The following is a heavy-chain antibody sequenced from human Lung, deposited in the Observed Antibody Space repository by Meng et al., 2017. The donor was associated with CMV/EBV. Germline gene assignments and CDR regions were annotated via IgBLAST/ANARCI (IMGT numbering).Heavy chain of an antibody. J-gene: IGHJ5*02. CDR2: INPHTGDT. CDR3: AREKGLLRNYIALFDA. Sequence: ASVKVSXKASGYSFSSYGITWVRQAPGQGLDWMGWINPHTGDTNYPHKFQGRVTITTDTSTTTASMDLRNLKSDDTAVYFCAREKGLLRNYIALFDAWGQGTLVXVSS. CDR1: GYSFSSYG. V-gene: IGHV1-18*01. D-gene: IGHD1-7*01.